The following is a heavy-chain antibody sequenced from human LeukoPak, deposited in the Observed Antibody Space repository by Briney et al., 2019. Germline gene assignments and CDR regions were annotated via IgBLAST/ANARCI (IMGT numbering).Heavy chain of an antibody. J-gene: IGHJ4*02. V-gene: IGHV4-31*03. D-gene: IGHD3-9*01. CDR3: ARHRPHYDILTGYSLFDY. CDR2: IYYSGST. CDR1: GGSISSGGYY. Sequence: SETLSLTCTVSGGSISSGGYYWSWIRQHPGKGLEWIGYIYYSGSTYYNPSLKSRVTISVDTSKNQFSLKLSSVAAADTAVYYCARHRPHYDILTGYSLFDYWGQGTLVTVSS.